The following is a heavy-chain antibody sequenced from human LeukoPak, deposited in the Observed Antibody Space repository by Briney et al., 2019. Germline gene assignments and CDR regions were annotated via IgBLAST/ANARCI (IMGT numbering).Heavy chain of an antibody. CDR3: TRDQFFDYDNDDAFDV. CDR1: GFILKTYN. D-gene: IGHD3-22*01. CDR2: MTSSRYI. Sequence: GGSLRLSCAASGFILKTYNMNWVRQAPGKGLEWVSSMTSSRYIYYADSVKGRFTISRDDANNLVFLQMHSLRAEDTAIYYCTRDQFFDYDNDDAFDVWGQGTKVIVSS. V-gene: IGHV3-21*04. J-gene: IGHJ3*01.